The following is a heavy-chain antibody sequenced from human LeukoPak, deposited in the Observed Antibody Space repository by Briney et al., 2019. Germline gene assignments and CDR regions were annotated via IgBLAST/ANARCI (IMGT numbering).Heavy chain of an antibody. D-gene: IGHD6-19*01. V-gene: IGHV3-30*02. CDR1: GFTFSSYG. Sequence: PGGSLRLSCAASGFTFSSYGMHWVRQAPGKGLEWVAFIRYDGSNKYYADSVKGRFTISRDNSKSTLYLQMNSLRAEDTAVYYCAKDQAVAGSYYFYYYMDVWGKGTTVTISS. J-gene: IGHJ6*03. CDR3: AKDQAVAGSYYFYYYMDV. CDR2: IRYDGSNK.